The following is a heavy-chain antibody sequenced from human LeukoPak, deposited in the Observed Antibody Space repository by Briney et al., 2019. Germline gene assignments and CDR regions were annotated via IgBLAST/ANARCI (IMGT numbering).Heavy chain of an antibody. V-gene: IGHV4-39*01. D-gene: IGHD1-26*01. CDR3: ARHVRYGGSYYDY. J-gene: IGHJ4*02. CDR1: GFTFSSYTMN. CDR2: IYYSGST. Sequence: GSLRLSCAASGFTFSSYTMNWVRQPPGKGLEWIGSIYYSGSTYYNPSLKSRVTISVDTSKNQFSLKLSSVTAADTAVYYCARHVRYGGSYYDYWGQGTLVIVSS.